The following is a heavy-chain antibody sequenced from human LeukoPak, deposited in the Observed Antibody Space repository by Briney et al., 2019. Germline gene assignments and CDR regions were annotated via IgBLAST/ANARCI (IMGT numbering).Heavy chain of an antibody. Sequence: PGGSLRLSCAASGFTLRSYAIYWVRQAPGKGLEWVSGISGSGGDTYFADSVKDRFTISRDNSKNTVFLQMDRLRAEDTAVYYCAKTTAGYSSGRYPGWPVDYWGQGTLVTVSS. CDR3: AKTTAGYSSGRYPGWPVDY. J-gene: IGHJ4*02. V-gene: IGHV3-23*01. D-gene: IGHD6-19*01. CDR1: GFTLRSYA. CDR2: ISGSGGDT.